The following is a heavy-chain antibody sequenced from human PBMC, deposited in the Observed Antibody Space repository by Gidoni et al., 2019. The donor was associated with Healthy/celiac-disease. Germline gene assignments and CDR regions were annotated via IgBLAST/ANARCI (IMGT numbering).Heavy chain of an antibody. V-gene: IGHV4-61*02. Sequence: QVQLQESGPGLVKPSQTLSLTCTVSGGSISSGSYYWSWIRQPAGKGLEWIGRIYTSGSTNYNPSLKSRVTISVDTSKNQFSLKLSSVTAADTAVYYCAREGGSGPDRYFDLWGRGTLVTVSS. CDR1: GGSISSGSYY. CDR2: IYTSGST. D-gene: IGHD6-19*01. CDR3: AREGGSGPDRYFDL. J-gene: IGHJ2*01.